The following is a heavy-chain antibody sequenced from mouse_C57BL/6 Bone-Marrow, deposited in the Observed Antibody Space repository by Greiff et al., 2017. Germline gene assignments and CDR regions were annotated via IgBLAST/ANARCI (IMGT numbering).Heavy chain of an antibody. CDR2: ISSGGSYT. D-gene: IGHD2-3*01. V-gene: IGHV5-6*01. CDR1: GFTFSSYG. CDR3: ARLLRKYFDY. J-gene: IGHJ2*01. Sequence: EVKLVESGGDLVQPGGSLKLSCAASGFTFSSYGMSWVRQTPDKRLEWVATISSGGSYTYYPDSVKGRFTISRDNAKNTLYLQMSSLKSEDTAMYYCARLLRKYFDYWGQGTTLTVSS.